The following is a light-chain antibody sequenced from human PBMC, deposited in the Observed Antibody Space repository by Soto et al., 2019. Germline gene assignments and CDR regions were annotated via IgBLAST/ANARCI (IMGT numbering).Light chain of an antibody. Sequence: QSVLTQPASVSGSPGQSITISCTGTISDIGGYNFISWYQHYPGKAPKLVIYDVNNRPSGISYRFSGSKSGNTASLTISGLQAEDEADYYCASYTRTTTLVFGGGTKLTVL. V-gene: IGLV2-14*01. CDR3: ASYTRTTTLV. J-gene: IGLJ2*01. CDR1: ISDIGGYNF. CDR2: DVN.